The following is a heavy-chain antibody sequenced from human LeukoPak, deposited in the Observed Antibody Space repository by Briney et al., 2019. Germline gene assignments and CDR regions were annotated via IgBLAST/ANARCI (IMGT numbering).Heavy chain of an antibody. J-gene: IGHJ4*02. CDR2: IYSGGST. Sequence: GGSLRLSCAASGFTVSTNYMSWVRQAPGKGLEWVSAIYSGGSTYYADSVKGRFTISRDNSKNTLYLQMNSLRAEDTAVYYCARLWRGSGFDYWGQGTLVSFSS. CDR3: ARLWRGSGFDY. V-gene: IGHV3-53*01. D-gene: IGHD3-10*01. CDR1: GFTVSTNY.